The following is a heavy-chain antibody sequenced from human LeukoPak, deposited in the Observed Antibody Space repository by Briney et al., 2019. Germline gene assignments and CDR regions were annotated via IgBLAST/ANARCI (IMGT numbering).Heavy chain of an antibody. D-gene: IGHD6-19*01. Sequence: SEALSLTCNVSGDSISSYYWNWIRQPAGKGLEWIGRPYTSGNTNYSPSLKSRVTMSLDTSKTHFSLTLNSVTAADTAVYFCAGDRAGWYSLDSWGQGILVTVSS. CDR2: PYTSGNT. J-gene: IGHJ4*02. CDR1: GDSISSYY. V-gene: IGHV4-4*07. CDR3: AGDRAGWYSLDS.